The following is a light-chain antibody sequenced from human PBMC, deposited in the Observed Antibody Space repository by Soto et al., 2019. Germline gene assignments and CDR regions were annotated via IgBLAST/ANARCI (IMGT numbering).Light chain of an antibody. CDR1: ISNIGSNA. CDR2: SNN. CDR3: AAWDDSLNGYVV. J-gene: IGLJ2*01. Sequence: QAVLTQPPSASGTPGQTVTISCSGTISNIGSNAVNWYQQVPGTAPKLLIYSNNQRPSGVPDRFSGSKSGTSASLAISGLQSEDEADYYCAAWDDSLNGYVVFGGGTQLTVL. V-gene: IGLV1-44*01.